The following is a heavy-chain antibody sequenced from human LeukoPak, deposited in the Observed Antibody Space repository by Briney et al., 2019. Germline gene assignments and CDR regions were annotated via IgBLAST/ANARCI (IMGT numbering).Heavy chain of an antibody. CDR2: IYYSGST. Sequence: SETLSLTCTVSGGSISSSSYYWGWIRQPPGKGLEWLGSIYYSGSTYYNPSLKNRVTISVDTSKNQFSLKLSSVTAADTAVYYCARGDCSGGSCYLVDYWGQGALVTVSS. J-gene: IGHJ4*02. CDR3: ARGDCSGGSCYLVDY. CDR1: GGSISSSSYY. D-gene: IGHD2-15*01. V-gene: IGHV4-39*01.